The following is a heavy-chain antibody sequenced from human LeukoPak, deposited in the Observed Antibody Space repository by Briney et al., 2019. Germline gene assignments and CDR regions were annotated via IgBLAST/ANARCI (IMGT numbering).Heavy chain of an antibody. CDR3: ARDGYYYDSSGPDY. D-gene: IGHD3-22*01. J-gene: IGHJ4*02. CDR1: GFTFSSYG. V-gene: IGHV3-33*01. CDR2: IWYDGSNK. Sequence: GSLRLSCAASGFTFSSYGMHWARQAPGKGLEWVAVIWYDGSNKYYADSVKGRFTISRDNSKNTLYLQMNSLRAEDTAVYYCARDGYYYDSSGPDYWGQGTLVTVSS.